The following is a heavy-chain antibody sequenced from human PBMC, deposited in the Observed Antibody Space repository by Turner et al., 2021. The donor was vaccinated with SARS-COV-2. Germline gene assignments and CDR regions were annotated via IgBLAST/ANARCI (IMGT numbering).Heavy chain of an antibody. V-gene: IGHV4-59*08. CDR3: AGLNVDTPYYGMDV. Sequence: QVQLQESSPGLVKPSETLSLTCSVPGGSISSYYWSWIRQPQGKGLEWIGYIYDSGSTNYNPSLKSRVTITVDTTKNQFSLKLSSVTAADAAVYYCAGLNVDTPYYGMDVWGQGTTVTVSS. CDR1: GGSISSYY. J-gene: IGHJ6*02. CDR2: IYDSGST. D-gene: IGHD5-18*01.